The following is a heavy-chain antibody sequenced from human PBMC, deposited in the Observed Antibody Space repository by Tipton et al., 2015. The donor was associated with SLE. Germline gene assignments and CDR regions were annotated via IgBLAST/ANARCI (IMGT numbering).Heavy chain of an antibody. D-gene: IGHD6-13*01. Sequence: TLSLTCTVSGGSISSYYWSWIRQSPGKGLEWIGNVYYVGSTNYNPSLKGRVTISVATSKNQFSLKVGSVTAADTAVYFCARGGITAPGTPYYYGVDVWGRGTLVTVSS. CDR3: ARGGITAPGTPYYYGVDV. CDR1: GGSISSYY. CDR2: VYYVGST. V-gene: IGHV4-59*12. J-gene: IGHJ6*02.